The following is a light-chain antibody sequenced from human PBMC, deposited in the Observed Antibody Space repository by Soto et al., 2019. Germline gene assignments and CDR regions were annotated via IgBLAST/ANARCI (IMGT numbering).Light chain of an antibody. CDR3: PQYGSSPNT. CDR2: GAS. V-gene: IGKV3-20*01. Sequence: EIVLTQSPGTLSLSPGERATLSCRASQSVSSSYLAWYQQKPGQAPRLLIYGASSSATGIPDRFSGSGSGTDFTLTISRLEPEDFAVSYCPQYGSSPNTFGQGTKLEIK. J-gene: IGKJ2*01. CDR1: QSVSSSY.